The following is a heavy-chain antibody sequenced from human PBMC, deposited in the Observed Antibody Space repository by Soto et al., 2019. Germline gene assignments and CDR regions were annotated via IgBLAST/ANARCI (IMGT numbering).Heavy chain of an antibody. CDR3: ARDFYSSSWYSGWFDP. CDR1: GVSISSYY. V-gene: IGHV4-59*01. D-gene: IGHD6-13*01. Sequence: SATLSLTCTVSGVSISSYYWSWIRQPPGKGLEWIGYIYYSGSTNYNPSLKSRVTISVDTSKNQFSLKLSSVTAADTAVYYCARDFYSSSWYSGWFDPWGQGTLVTVSS. J-gene: IGHJ5*02. CDR2: IYYSGST.